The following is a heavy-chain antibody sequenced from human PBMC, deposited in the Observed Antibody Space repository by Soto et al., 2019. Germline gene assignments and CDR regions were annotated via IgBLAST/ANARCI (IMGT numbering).Heavy chain of an antibody. CDR1: GYTFTSYD. V-gene: IGHV1-8*01. D-gene: IGHD6-19*01. J-gene: IGHJ4*02. Sequence: QVQLVQSGAEVKKPGASVKVSCKASGYTFTSYDINWVRQATGQGLEWMGWMNPNSGNTGYAQKFQGRVTMTRNTSISTAYMELSILRSEDTAVYYCASDLAYRGWYLVWGQGTLVTVSS. CDR3: ASDLAYRGWYLV. CDR2: MNPNSGNT.